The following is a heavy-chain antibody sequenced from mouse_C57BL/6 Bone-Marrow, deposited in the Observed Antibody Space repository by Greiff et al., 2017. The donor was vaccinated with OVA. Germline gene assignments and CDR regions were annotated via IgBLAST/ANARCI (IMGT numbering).Heavy chain of an antibody. D-gene: IGHD1-1*01. Sequence: QVQLQQSGPGLVQPSQCLSITCTVSGFSFTSYGVHWVRQPPGKGLEWLGVIWSGGSTDYNAAFISRLSISKDNSKSQVFFKMNSLQADDTAINYCAKEGSSYVGYFDVWGTGTTVTVSS. CDR1: GFSFTSYG. CDR3: AKEGSSYVGYFDV. CDR2: IWSGGST. V-gene: IGHV2-4*01. J-gene: IGHJ1*03.